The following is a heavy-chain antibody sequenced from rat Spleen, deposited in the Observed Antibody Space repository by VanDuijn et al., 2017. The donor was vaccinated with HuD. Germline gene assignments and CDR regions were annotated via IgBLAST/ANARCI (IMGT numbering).Heavy chain of an antibody. Sequence: EVKLVESGGGLVQPGRSLKLSCAASGFTFSDYYMAWVRQAPTKGLEWVATISYDGSSTYYRDSVKGRFTISRDNAKSTLYLQMDSLRSEDTATYYCARGGSTYGNWFAYWGQGTLVTVSS. V-gene: IGHV5-29*01. CDR3: ARGGSTYGNWFAY. CDR2: ISYDGSST. D-gene: IGHD1-2*01. J-gene: IGHJ3*01. CDR1: GFTFSDYY.